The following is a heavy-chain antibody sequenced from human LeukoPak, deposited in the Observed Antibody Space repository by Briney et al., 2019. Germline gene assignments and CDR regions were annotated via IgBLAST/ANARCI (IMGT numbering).Heavy chain of an antibody. CDR1: GGSFSGYY. Sequence: KPSETLSLTCAVYGGSFSGYYWSWIRQPPGKGLEWIGEINHSGSTNYNPSLKSRVTISVDTSKNQFSLKLSSVTAADTAVYYCARVKIRTMVRGVIAPGYFDYWGQGTLVTASS. CDR2: INHSGST. J-gene: IGHJ4*02. CDR3: ARVKIRTMVRGVIAPGYFDY. V-gene: IGHV4-34*01. D-gene: IGHD3-10*01.